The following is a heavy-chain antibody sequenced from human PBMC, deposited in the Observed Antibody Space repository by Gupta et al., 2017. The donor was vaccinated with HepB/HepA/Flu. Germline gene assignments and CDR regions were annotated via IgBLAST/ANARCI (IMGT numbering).Heavy chain of an antibody. V-gene: IGHV3-7*01. CDR2: IKLDGSDK. CDR3: ARNGGQIDY. CDR1: GFSFSNHL. D-gene: IGHD3-16*01. J-gene: IGHJ4*02. Sequence: EVQLVESGGGLVQPGGSLRLSCAASGFSFSNHLMSWVRQAPGKGLEWVANIKLDGSDKYYIDSVKGRFTISRDNAKNSLYLQMNSLRFEDTAVYYCARNGGQIDYWGQGTLVTVSS.